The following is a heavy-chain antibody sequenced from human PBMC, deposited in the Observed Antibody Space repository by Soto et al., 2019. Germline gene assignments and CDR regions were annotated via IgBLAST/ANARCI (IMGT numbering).Heavy chain of an antibody. Sequence: QVQLVQSGAEVKKPGSSVKVSCKASGGTFSSYAISWVRQAPGQGLEWMGGIIPIFGTANYAQKFQGRVTIAADESTSTAYMELSSLRSEDTAVYYCARDAAYYYDRRGYPGRGYYFAYWGQGTLVTVAS. CDR1: GGTFSSYA. CDR3: ARDAAYYYDRRGYPGRGYYFAY. CDR2: IIPIFGTA. J-gene: IGHJ4*02. D-gene: IGHD3-22*01. V-gene: IGHV1-69*01.